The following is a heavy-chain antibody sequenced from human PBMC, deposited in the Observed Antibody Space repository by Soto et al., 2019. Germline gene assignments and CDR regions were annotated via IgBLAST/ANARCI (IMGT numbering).Heavy chain of an antibody. D-gene: IGHD5-12*01. Sequence: SETLSLTCTVSGDSVTSGNYYWTWIRQPPGKGLEWVGHIYYSGSTNYSPSLKSRVTISLNTPNTQFSLKVTSVTAGAKAVINCAMIPVETYRIHGSAPWGKGTWVTVSA. J-gene: IGHJ5*02. V-gene: IGHV4-61*01. CDR3: AMIPVETYRIHGSAP. CDR2: IYYSGST. CDR1: GDSVTSGNYY.